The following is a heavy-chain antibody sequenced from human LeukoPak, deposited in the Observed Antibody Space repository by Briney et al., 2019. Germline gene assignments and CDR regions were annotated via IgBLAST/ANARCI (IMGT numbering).Heavy chain of an antibody. Sequence: GASVTVSFKASGYTFTSYDINWVRQATGQGLEWMGWMNPNSGNTGYAQKFQGRVTMTRNTSISTAYMEMSSLRSEDTAVYYCARVLRFLEWFDYMDVWGKGTTVTVSS. D-gene: IGHD3-3*01. V-gene: IGHV1-8*01. CDR2: MNPNSGNT. CDR3: ARVLRFLEWFDYMDV. J-gene: IGHJ6*03. CDR1: GYTFTSYD.